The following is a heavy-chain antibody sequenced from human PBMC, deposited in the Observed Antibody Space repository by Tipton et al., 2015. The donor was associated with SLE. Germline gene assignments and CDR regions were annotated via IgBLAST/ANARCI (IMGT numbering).Heavy chain of an antibody. J-gene: IGHJ4*02. D-gene: IGHD3-3*01. Sequence: TLSLTCTVSGGSINSYYWSWIRQPPGKGLEWIGYIYYSGSTNYKPSLKSRVTISVDTSKNQFSLKLNSATAADTAMYFCARSPGRLRSMDYWGQGTLVTVSS. CDR3: ARSPGRLRSMDY. CDR2: IYYSGST. V-gene: IGHV4-59*01. CDR1: GGSINSYY.